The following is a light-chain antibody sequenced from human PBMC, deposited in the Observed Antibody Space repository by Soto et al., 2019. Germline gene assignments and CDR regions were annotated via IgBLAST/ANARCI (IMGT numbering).Light chain of an antibody. V-gene: IGKV1-27*01. CDR3: QNYYSPPFS. CDR1: QGISNY. Sequence: DIQMTQSPSSLSASVGDRVTITCRASQGISNYLAWYQQKPGKLPKLLIYEASTLQSGVPSRFSGSGFGTDFRHSNSIRQPRDGAAYDCQNYYSPPFSFGPGTKVDI. CDR2: EAS. J-gene: IGKJ3*01.